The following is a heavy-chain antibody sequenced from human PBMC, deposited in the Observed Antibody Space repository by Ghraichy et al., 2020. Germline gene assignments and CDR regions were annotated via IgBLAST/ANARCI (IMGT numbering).Heavy chain of an antibody. Sequence: SETLSLTCAVYGGSFSGYYWSWIRQPPGKGLEWIGEINHSGSTNYNPSLKSRVTISVDTSKNQFSLKLSSVTAADTAVYYCASRRRYDFWSGYYQVDYYYYGMDVWGQGTTVTVSS. CDR3: ASRRRYDFWSGYYQVDYYYYGMDV. CDR2: INHSGST. D-gene: IGHD3-3*01. J-gene: IGHJ6*02. CDR1: GGSFSGYY. V-gene: IGHV4-34*01.